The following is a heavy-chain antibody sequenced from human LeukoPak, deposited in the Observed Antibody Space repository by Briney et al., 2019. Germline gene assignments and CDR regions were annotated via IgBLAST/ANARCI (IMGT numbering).Heavy chain of an antibody. CDR2: IRYDGSNK. Sequence: GGSLRLSCAASGFTFSSYGMHWVRQAPGKGLEWVAFIRYDGSNKYYADSVKGRFTISRDNSKNTLYLQMNSLRAEDTAVYYCAKFSGLVVVVPAVNDAFDIWGQGTMVTVSS. D-gene: IGHD2-2*01. CDR1: GFTFSSYG. J-gene: IGHJ3*02. CDR3: AKFSGLVVVVPAVNDAFDI. V-gene: IGHV3-30*02.